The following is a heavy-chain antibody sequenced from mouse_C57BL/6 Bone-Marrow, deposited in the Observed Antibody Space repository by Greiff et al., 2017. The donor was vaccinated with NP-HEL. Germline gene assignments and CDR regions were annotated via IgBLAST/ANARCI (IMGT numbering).Heavy chain of an antibody. CDR2: IDPNSGGT. D-gene: IGHD2-2*01. CDR1: GYTFNSYW. V-gene: IGHV1-72*01. CDR3: ARGYDGYYYAMDY. J-gene: IGHJ4*01. Sequence: QVQLLQPGAELVKPGASVKLSCKASGYTFNSYWMHWVHQSPGRGLEWIGRIDPNSGGTKYNEKFKSKATLTGDKPSSTAYMQLSSLTSEDSAVYDCARGYDGYYYAMDYWGQGTSVTVSS.